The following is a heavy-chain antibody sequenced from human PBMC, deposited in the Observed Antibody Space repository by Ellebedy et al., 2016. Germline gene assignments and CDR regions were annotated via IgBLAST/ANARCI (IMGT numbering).Heavy chain of an antibody. Sequence: GESLKISXAASGFTFSSYAMNWVRQAPGKGLEWVAVISYDGSNKYYADSVKGRVTISRDNSNNTLYLQMNSLRAEDTAVYYCAKAPGWELLSAFDIWGQGTMVTVSS. D-gene: IGHD1-26*01. J-gene: IGHJ3*02. CDR1: GFTFSSYA. CDR3: AKAPGWELLSAFDI. V-gene: IGHV3-30-3*01. CDR2: ISYDGSNK.